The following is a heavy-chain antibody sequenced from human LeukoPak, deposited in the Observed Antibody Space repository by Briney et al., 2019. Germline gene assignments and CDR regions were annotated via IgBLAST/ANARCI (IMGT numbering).Heavy chain of an antibody. CDR1: GGSFSGYY. J-gene: IGHJ6*02. Sequence: PSETPSLTCAVYGGSFSGYYWSWIRQPPGKGLEWIGEINHSGSTNYNPSLKSRVTISVDTSKNQLSLKLSSVTAADTAVYYCARVSYGDYAGGYYYYYGMDVWGQGTTVTVSS. D-gene: IGHD4-17*01. CDR2: INHSGST. V-gene: IGHV4-34*01. CDR3: ARVSYGDYAGGYYYYYGMDV.